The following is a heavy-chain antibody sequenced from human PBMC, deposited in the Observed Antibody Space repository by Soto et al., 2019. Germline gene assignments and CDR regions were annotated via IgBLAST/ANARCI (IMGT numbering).Heavy chain of an antibody. CDR2: IIPIFGTA. Sequence: SVKVSCKASGGTFSRYAISWVRQAPGQGLEWMGGIIPIFGTANYAQRFQGRVRITADESTTTAYMELRGLRSEDTAVYYCARGVHYDSSGYYYFYWGQGTLVTVSS. J-gene: IGHJ4*02. CDR1: GGTFSRYA. V-gene: IGHV1-69*13. D-gene: IGHD3-22*01. CDR3: ARGVHYDSSGYYYFY.